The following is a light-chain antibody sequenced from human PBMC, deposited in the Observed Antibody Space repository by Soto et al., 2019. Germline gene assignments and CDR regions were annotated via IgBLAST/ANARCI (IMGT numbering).Light chain of an antibody. Sequence: QSALTQPASVSGSPGQSITISCTGTSSDVGGYNYVSWYQQHPGKAPKLMIYDVSYRPSGVSNRFSGSKSGNTASLTISGLQAEDEADYYCTSYTSSNTLEVFGGGTKLTVL. J-gene: IGLJ2*01. V-gene: IGLV2-14*01. CDR2: DVS. CDR1: SSDVGGYNY. CDR3: TSYTSSNTLEV.